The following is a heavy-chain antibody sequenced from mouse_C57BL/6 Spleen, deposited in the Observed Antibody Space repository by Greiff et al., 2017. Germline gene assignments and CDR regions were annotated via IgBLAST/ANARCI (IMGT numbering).Heavy chain of an antibody. V-gene: IGHV7-1*01. Sequence: EVKVVESGGGLVQSGRSLRLSCATSGFTFSDFYMEWVRQAPGKGLEWIAASRNKANDYTTEYSASVKGRFIVSRDTSQSILYLQMNALRAEDTAIYYCARDYDYDAFAYWGQGTLVTVSA. CDR2: SRNKANDYTT. J-gene: IGHJ3*01. CDR1: GFTFSDFY. D-gene: IGHD2-4*01. CDR3: ARDYDYDAFAY.